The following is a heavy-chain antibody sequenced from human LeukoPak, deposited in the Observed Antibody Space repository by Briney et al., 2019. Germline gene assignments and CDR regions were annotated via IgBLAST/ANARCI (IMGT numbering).Heavy chain of an antibody. J-gene: IGHJ4*02. CDR1: GFTFGDYA. CDR3: TRDRGSSTLGDY. CDR2: IRSKAFGETA. V-gene: IGHV3-49*04. Sequence: GGSLRLSCTVSGFTFGDYAINWVRQAPGKGLEWVGFIRSKAFGETAEYAASVKGRFTISRDDPKSIAYLQMNSLKTEDTAVYYCTRDRGSSTLGDYWGQGTLVSVSS. D-gene: IGHD7-27*01.